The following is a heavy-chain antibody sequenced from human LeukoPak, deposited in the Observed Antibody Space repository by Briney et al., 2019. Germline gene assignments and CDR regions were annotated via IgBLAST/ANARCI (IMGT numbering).Heavy chain of an antibody. D-gene: IGHD3-22*01. Sequence: ASVKVSCKASGYTFTSYDINWVRQATGQGLEWMGWMNPNSGNTGYAQKFQGRVTMTRNTSISTAYMELSSLRSEDTAVYYCAKVAHPKHYYDRLDAFDIWGQGTMVTVSS. CDR3: AKVAHPKHYYDRLDAFDI. V-gene: IGHV1-8*01. J-gene: IGHJ3*02. CDR2: MNPNSGNT. CDR1: GYTFTSYD.